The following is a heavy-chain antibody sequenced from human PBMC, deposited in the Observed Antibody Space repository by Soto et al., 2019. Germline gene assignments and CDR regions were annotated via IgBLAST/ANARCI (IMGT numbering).Heavy chain of an antibody. Sequence: SETLSLTCTVSGGSISSSSYYWGWIRQPPGKGLEWIGSIFYSGSTYYNPSLKSRVTISVDTSKNQFSLRLTSVTAADTAVYYCAGREDYLLFDYWGQGTLVTVSS. CDR1: GGSISSSSYY. CDR3: AGREDYLLFDY. J-gene: IGHJ4*02. V-gene: IGHV4-39*07. D-gene: IGHD1-26*01. CDR2: IFYSGST.